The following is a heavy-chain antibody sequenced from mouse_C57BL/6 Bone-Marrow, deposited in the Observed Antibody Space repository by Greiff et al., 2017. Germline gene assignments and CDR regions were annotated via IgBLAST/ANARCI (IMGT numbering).Heavy chain of an antibody. D-gene: IGHD1-1*01. CDR2: ISSGGDYI. J-gene: IGHJ4*01. V-gene: IGHV5-9-1*02. Sequence: VMLVESGEGLVKPGGSLKLSCAASGFTFSSYAMSWVRQTPEKRLEWVAYISSGGDYIYYADTVKGRVTISRDNARNTLYLQMSSLKSEDTAMYYCTRERGFTTVVAPRYAMDYWGQGPSVTVSS. CDR1: GFTFSSYA. CDR3: TRERGFTTVVAPRYAMDY.